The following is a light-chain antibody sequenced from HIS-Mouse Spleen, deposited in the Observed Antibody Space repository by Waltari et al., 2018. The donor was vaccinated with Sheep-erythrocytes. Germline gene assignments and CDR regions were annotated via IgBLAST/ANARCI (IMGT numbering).Light chain of an antibody. CDR3: QQYNNWPPPYT. Sequence: EIVMTQYPATLSVPPGERATLSCRASQRVSSNLAWYQQKPGQAPRLLIYGASTRATGIPARFSGSGSGTEFTLTISSMQSEDFAVYYCQQYNNWPPPYTFGQGTKLEIK. CDR2: GAS. J-gene: IGKJ2*01. CDR1: QRVSSN. V-gene: IGKV3-15*01.